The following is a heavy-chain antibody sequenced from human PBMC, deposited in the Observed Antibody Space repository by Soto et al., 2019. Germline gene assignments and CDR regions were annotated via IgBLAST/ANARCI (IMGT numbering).Heavy chain of an antibody. Sequence: QLQLQESGPGLVKPSETLSLTCTVSGASISSPSYYWAWIRQPPGKGLEWIGSFYFSGSTYYNPSVKSRVTIDVDTSTNRLSLKLTSVTAADTAVYFCARHRRATQSAETWFDPWGQGTLVTVSS. J-gene: IGHJ5*02. CDR1: GASISSPSYY. D-gene: IGHD2-15*01. CDR3: ARHRRATQSAETWFDP. CDR2: FYFSGST. V-gene: IGHV4-39*01.